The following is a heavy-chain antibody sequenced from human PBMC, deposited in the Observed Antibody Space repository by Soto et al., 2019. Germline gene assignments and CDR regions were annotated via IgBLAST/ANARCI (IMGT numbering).Heavy chain of an antibody. V-gene: IGHV3-33*06. D-gene: IGHD1-1*01. CDR2: IWYDGSNK. Sequence: GGSLRLSCAASGFTFSSYGMHWVRQAPGKGLEWVAVIWYDGSNKYYADSVKGRFTISRDNSKNTLYLQMNSLRAEDTAVYYCAKEKLQQTSKWDYYGMDVWGQGTTVTVSS. CDR3: AKEKLQQTSKWDYYGMDV. J-gene: IGHJ6*02. CDR1: GFTFSSYG.